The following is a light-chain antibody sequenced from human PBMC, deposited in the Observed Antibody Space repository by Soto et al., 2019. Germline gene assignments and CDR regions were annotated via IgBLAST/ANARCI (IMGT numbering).Light chain of an antibody. CDR3: SAWDDSLSGYV. J-gene: IGLJ1*01. Sequence: QSVLPQPPSASGTPGQRVTISCSGSSSNIGSNYVYWYQQLPGTAHKLLIYSNNQRPSGVPDRFSGSKSGTSASLAISGLRSEDEADYYCSAWDDSLSGYVFGTGTKLTVL. V-gene: IGLV1-47*02. CDR1: SSNIGSNY. CDR2: SNN.